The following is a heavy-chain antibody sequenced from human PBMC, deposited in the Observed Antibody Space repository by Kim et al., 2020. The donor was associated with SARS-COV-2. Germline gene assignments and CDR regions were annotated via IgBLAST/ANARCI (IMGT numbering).Heavy chain of an antibody. Sequence: SVKVSCKASGGTFSSYAISWVRQAPGQGLEWMGGIIPIFGTANYAQKFQGRVTITADESTSTAYMELSSLRSEDTAVYYCARGVVRGVINYYYYGMDVWGQGTTVTVSS. J-gene: IGHJ6*02. D-gene: IGHD3-10*01. CDR1: GGTFSSYA. V-gene: IGHV1-69*13. CDR3: ARGVVRGVINYYYYGMDV. CDR2: IIPIFGTA.